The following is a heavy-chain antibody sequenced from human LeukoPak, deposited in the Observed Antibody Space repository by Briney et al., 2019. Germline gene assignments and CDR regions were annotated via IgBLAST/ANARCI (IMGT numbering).Heavy chain of an antibody. V-gene: IGHV4-59*01. D-gene: IGHD3-10*01. CDR2: IYYSGST. CDR3: ARGQWFGEFYYYYYMDV. Sequence: SETLSLTCTVSGGSISSYYWSWIRQPPGKGLEWIGYIYYSGSTNYNPSLKSRVTISVDTSKNQFSLKLSSVTAADTAVYYCARGQWFGEFYYYYYMDVWGKGTTVTISS. CDR1: GGSISSYY. J-gene: IGHJ6*03.